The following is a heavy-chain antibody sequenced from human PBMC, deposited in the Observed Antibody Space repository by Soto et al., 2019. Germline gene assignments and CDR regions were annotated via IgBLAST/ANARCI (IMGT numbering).Heavy chain of an antibody. CDR3: ATDHLRSGFFDH. CDR2: ISSTGKTI. CDR1: GLTFRNYE. V-gene: IGHV3-48*03. J-gene: IGHJ4*02. Sequence: EVQLVESGGGLGQPGGSLTISCAASGLTFRNYEMNWVRQAPGKGLEWVSFISSTGKTIYYADSVKGRFTISRDNPKNSVHLQMSSLRVEDTAVYYWATDHLRSGFFDHWGQGTPVSVSS. D-gene: IGHD3-3*01.